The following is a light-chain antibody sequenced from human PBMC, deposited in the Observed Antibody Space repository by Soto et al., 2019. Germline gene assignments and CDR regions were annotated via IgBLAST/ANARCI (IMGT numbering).Light chain of an antibody. V-gene: IGLV8-61*01. J-gene: IGLJ1*01. CDR1: SGSVSTSYY. CDR2: STN. CDR3: VLYMGSGLGV. Sequence: QAVVTQAPSFSVSPGRTVTLTCGLSSGSVSTSYYPSWYQQTPGQAPRTLIYSTNTRSSGVPDRFSGSILGNKAALTITGAQADDESDYYCVLYMGSGLGVFGTGTKLTVL.